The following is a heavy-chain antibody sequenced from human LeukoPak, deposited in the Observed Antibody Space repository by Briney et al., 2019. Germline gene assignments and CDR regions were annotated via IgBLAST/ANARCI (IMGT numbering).Heavy chain of an antibody. Sequence: ASVKVSCKASGYTFTSYDINWVRQATGQGLEWMGWMNPNRGNTGYAHKFQGRVTMTRNTSISIAYMELSSLRSEDTAVYYCSRTDSSGYHHDAFDFWGQGTMVTVSS. V-gene: IGHV1-8*01. J-gene: IGHJ3*01. CDR2: MNPNRGNT. CDR3: SRTDSSGYHHDAFDF. D-gene: IGHD3-22*01. CDR1: GYTFTSYD.